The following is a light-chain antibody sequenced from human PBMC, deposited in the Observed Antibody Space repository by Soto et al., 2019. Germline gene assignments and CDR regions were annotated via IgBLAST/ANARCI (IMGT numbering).Light chain of an antibody. CDR3: CSYARSSSMI. CDR1: SSDVGNSNL. V-gene: IGLV2-23*02. J-gene: IGLJ2*01. CDR2: EVN. Sequence: QSALTQPASVSGSPGQSITISCTGTSSDVGNSNLVSWYQQHPGKAPKLLIYEVNKWPSGVANRFSGAKSGNTASLTISGLQAEDEAEYYCCSYARSSSMIFGGGTKLTVL.